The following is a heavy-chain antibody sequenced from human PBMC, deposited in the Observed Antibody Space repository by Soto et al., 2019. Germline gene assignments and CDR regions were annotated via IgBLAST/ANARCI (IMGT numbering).Heavy chain of an antibody. CDR2: ISYDGDTK. V-gene: IGHV3-30*18. CDR1: GFVFNSYA. CDR3: TKDRGMMAPGDYLDY. J-gene: IGHJ4*02. Sequence: QVQLVESGGGVVQPGRSLRLSCAASGFVFNSYAMHWVRLAPGKGLEWVAIISYDGDTKYVADSVKGRFTVSRDNSKNTLFLQMNGLRAEDTAIYYRTKDRGMMAPGDYLDYWGQGTLVTVSS. D-gene: IGHD3-16*01.